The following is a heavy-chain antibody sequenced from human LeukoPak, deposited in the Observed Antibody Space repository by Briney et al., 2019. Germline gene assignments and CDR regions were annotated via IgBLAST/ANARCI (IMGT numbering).Heavy chain of an antibody. D-gene: IGHD6-13*01. CDR1: GGTFSSYA. V-gene: IGHV1-69*06. Sequence: SVKVSCKASGGTFSSYAISWVRQAPGQGLEWMGAIIPIFGTANYAQKFQGRVTITADKSTSTAYMELSSLRSEDTAVYYCARSQQLVRRYFDYWGQGTLVTVSS. J-gene: IGHJ4*02. CDR3: ARSQQLVRRYFDY. CDR2: IIPIFGTA.